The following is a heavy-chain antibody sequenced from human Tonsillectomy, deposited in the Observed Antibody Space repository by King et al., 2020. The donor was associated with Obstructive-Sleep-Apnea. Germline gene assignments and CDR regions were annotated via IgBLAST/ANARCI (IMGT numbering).Heavy chain of an antibody. CDR1: GFTFSSYS. CDR2: ISSSSSTI. CDR3: ARDGSTFN. D-gene: IGHD2/OR15-2a*01. J-gene: IGHJ4*02. Sequence: VQLVESGGGLVQPGGSLRLSCAASGFTFSSYSMNWVRQGPGKGLEWISYISSSSSTIYYADSVKGRITISRDNAKNSLYLQMNSLRPEDTAVYYCARDGSTFNWGQETLVTVSS. V-gene: IGHV3-48*04.